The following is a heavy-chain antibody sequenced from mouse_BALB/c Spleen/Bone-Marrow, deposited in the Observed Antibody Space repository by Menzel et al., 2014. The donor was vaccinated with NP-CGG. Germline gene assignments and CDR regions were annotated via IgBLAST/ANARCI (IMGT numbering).Heavy chain of an antibody. Sequence: VQLQQSGPELVKPGASVRISCKASGYTFTNYYIHWVKQRPEQGLEWIGWIYPVNVHANFNEKFRGKATLTADKSSSTAYMQLSSLTSEDSAVYFCARWLLPYYAMDYWGQGTSVTVSS. D-gene: IGHD2-3*01. CDR2: IYPVNVHA. J-gene: IGHJ4*01. CDR3: ARWLLPYYAMDY. V-gene: IGHV1S56*01. CDR1: GYTFTNYY.